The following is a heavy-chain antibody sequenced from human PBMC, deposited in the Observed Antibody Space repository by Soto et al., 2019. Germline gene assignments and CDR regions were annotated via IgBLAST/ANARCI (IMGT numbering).Heavy chain of an antibody. D-gene: IGHD6-13*01. J-gene: IGHJ4*02. CDR2: IYYSGST. Sequence: SETLSLTCTVSGGSISSYYWSWIRQPPGKGLEWIGYIYYSGSTNFNPSLKSRVTISVDTSKNQFSLKLSSVTAADTAVYYCASAAAAGTADYWGQGTLVTVSS. CDR1: GGSISSYY. CDR3: ASAAAAGTADY. V-gene: IGHV4-59*08.